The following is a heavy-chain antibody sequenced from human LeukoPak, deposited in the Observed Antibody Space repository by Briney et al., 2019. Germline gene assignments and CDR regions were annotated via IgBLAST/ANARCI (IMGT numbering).Heavy chain of an antibody. Sequence: ASVKVSCKASGYTFTSYGISWVRQAPGQGLEWMGWISAYNGHTNYAQKLQGRITMTRDTSTSTVYMELSSLRFEDTAVYHCARDSTGWSVDYWGQGTLVTVSS. D-gene: IGHD6-19*01. CDR1: GYTFTSYG. J-gene: IGHJ4*02. V-gene: IGHV1-18*01. CDR2: ISAYNGHT. CDR3: ARDSTGWSVDY.